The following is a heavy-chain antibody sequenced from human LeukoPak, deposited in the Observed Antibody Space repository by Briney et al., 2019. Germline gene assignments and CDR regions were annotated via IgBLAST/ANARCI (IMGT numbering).Heavy chain of an antibody. D-gene: IGHD1-1*01. CDR3: AKEGRGNAVDY. CDR2: ISGSSGGT. CDR1: GFTFSSYG. J-gene: IGHJ4*02. V-gene: IGHV3-23*01. Sequence: PGGCLRLSCAASGFTFSSYGMSWVRQAPGKGLEWVSSISGSSGGTYYADSVKGRFTISRDNSKDTLYLQMNSLRAEDTAVYYCAKEGRGNAVDYWGQGTLVTVSS.